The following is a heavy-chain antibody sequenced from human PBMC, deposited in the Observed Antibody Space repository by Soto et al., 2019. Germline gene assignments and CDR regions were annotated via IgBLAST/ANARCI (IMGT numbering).Heavy chain of an antibody. Sequence: SETLSRTSAVYGGSFSGYYWSWISQPPGKGLEWIGEINHSGSTNDNPSLKSRVTISVDTSKNQFSLKLSSVTAADTAVYYCARAAIAVACTRIVGGCNWFDPWGQ. CDR2: INHSGST. D-gene: IGHD6-19*01. CDR3: ARAAIAVACTRIVGGCNWFDP. V-gene: IGHV4-34*01. CDR1: GGSFSGYY. J-gene: IGHJ5*02.